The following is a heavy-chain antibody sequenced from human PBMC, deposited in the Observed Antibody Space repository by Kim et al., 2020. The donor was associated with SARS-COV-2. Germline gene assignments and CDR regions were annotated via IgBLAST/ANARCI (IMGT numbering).Heavy chain of an antibody. V-gene: IGHV3-23*01. J-gene: IGHJ4*02. CDR2: ISGPGDSR. CDR3: ANLPLPGLTVIVGEYFAS. Sequence: GGSLRLSCAASGLIFNNHALSWVRQAPGKGLEWVSTISGPGDSRYYADSVIGRFTISRDNVKHTLHLEMNRLRADDTAVYYCANLPLPGLTVIVGEYFASWGQGTLVTVSS. D-gene: IGHD3-3*01. CDR1: GLIFNNHA.